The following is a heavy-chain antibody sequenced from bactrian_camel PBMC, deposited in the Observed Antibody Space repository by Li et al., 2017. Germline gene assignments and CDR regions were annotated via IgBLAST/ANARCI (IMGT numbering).Heavy chain of an antibody. CDR3: TTGSLWLGYDY. CDR2: IDTTGSA. D-gene: IGHD1*01. V-gene: IGHV3S53*01. Sequence: HVQLVESGGGSAQVGGSLRLSCSASADALMFMAWFRQAPGQQREAVAAIDTTGSATYTHSVAGRFTISRDNAKNTVYLQMNSLKSEDTAQYYCTTGSLWLGYDYWGQGTQVTVS. CDR1: ADALMF. J-gene: IGHJ4*01.